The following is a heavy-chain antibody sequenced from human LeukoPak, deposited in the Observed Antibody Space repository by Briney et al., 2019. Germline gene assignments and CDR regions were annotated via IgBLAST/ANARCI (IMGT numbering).Heavy chain of an antibody. J-gene: IGHJ4*02. V-gene: IGHV3-23*01. CDR2: ISGSGGNT. Sequence: PGGSLRLSCAASGFTFSSHGMSWVRQAPGTGLEWVSSISGSGGNTYYADSVKARFTISRDNSKNTLFLHMNSLRAEDTAVYYCAKALGEYHFDYWGQGTLVTVSS. CDR3: AKALGEYHFDY. D-gene: IGHD3-16*01. CDR1: GFTFSSHG.